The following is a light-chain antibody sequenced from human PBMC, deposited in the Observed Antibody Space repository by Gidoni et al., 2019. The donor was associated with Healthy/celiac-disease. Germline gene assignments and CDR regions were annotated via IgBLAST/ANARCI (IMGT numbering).Light chain of an antibody. CDR3: QPYWT. Sequence: DIKMTQSTSSLSASVGDRVTITCQASQDISNYLNWSQQKPGPAPKLLIYDASLLETGVPSRFSGSASGPPFTFTLSSLQPEAIAPYSCQPYWTFGPGTKVDIK. CDR1: QDISNY. CDR2: DAS. V-gene: IGKV1-33*01. J-gene: IGKJ3*01.